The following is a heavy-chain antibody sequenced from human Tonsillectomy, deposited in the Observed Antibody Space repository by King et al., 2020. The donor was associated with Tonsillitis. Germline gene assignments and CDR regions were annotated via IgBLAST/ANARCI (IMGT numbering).Heavy chain of an antibody. J-gene: IGHJ5*02. D-gene: IGHD3-10*01. CDR3: ARVRSLPMVRGVRGGSWFDP. CDR2: INHSGST. V-gene: IGHV4-34*01. Sequence: VQLQQWGAGLLKPSETLSLTCAVYGGSFSGYYWSWIRQPPGKGLEWIGEINHSGSTNYNPSLKSRVTISVDTSKNQFSLKLSSVTAADTAVYYCARVRSLPMVRGVRGGSWFDPWGQGTLVTVSS. CDR1: GGSFSGYY.